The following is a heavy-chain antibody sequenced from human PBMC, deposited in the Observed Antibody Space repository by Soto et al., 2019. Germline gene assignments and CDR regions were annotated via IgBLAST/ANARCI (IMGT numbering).Heavy chain of an antibody. D-gene: IGHD2-2*01. CDR2: ISAYNGNT. V-gene: IGHV1-18*01. CDR1: GYGFTTYG. Sequence: ASVKVSCKGSGYGFTTYGISWVRQAPGQGFEWMGWISAYNGNTNYAQKLQGRVTMTTDTSTSTAYMELRSLRSDDTAVYYCARGNCSSTSCYGGYWGQGTLVTAPQ. CDR3: ARGNCSSTSCYGGY. J-gene: IGHJ4*02.